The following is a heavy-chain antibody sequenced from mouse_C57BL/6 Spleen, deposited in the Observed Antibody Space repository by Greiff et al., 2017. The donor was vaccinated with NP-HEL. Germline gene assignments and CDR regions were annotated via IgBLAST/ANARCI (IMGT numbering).Heavy chain of an antibody. J-gene: IGHJ4*01. Sequence: EVKLMESGGGLVQPQGSLKLSCAASGFSFNTYAMNWVRQAPGKGLEWVARIRSKSNNYATYYADSVKDRFTISRDDSESMLYLQMNNLKTEDTAMYYCVRHPYYRAMDYWGQGTSVTVSS. V-gene: IGHV10-1*01. CDR3: VRHPYYRAMDY. CDR1: GFSFNTYA. CDR2: IRSKSNNYAT. D-gene: IGHD2-14*01.